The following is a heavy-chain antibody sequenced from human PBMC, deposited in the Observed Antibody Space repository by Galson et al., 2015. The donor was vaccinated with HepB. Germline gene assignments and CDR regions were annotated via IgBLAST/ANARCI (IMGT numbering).Heavy chain of an antibody. CDR3: AKAVSSWHYYYYYGMDV. V-gene: IGHV3-23*01. D-gene: IGHD6-13*01. Sequence: SLRLSCAASGFTFSSYAMSWVRQAPGKGLEWVSAISGSGGSTYYADSVKGRFTISRDNSKNTPYLQMNSLRAEDTAVYYCAKAVSSWHYYYYYGMDVWGQGTTVTVSS. CDR1: GFTFSSYA. J-gene: IGHJ6*02. CDR2: ISGSGGST.